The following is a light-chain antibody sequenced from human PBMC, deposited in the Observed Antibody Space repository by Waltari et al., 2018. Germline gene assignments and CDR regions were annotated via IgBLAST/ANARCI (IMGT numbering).Light chain of an antibody. J-gene: IGKJ2*01. CDR2: AAS. V-gene: IGKV1-39*01. CDR3: QQSYSTFMYT. CDR1: QSISSY. Sequence: DIQMTQSPSSLSASVGDRVTITCRASQSISSYLNWYQQKPGKAPKLLIYAASSLQSGVPSRFSGSGSGTDFTLTISSLHPEDFATYYCQQSYSTFMYTFGQGTKLEIK.